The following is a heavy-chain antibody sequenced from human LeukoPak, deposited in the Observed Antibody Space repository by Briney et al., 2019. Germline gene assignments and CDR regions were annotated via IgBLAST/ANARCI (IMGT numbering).Heavy chain of an antibody. CDR1: GGYVNTRSYF. Sequence: SETLSLTCSASGGYVNTRSYFWGWIRQSPGKGLEWIASMYYSGTTYYNPSLKSRVTISVDTLKSQLSLKLSSVTAADTAVYYCARGPRLRRRWFDPWGQGTLVTVSS. CDR2: MYYSGTT. J-gene: IGHJ5*02. V-gene: IGHV4-39*02. CDR3: ARGPRLRRRWFDP. D-gene: IGHD5-12*01.